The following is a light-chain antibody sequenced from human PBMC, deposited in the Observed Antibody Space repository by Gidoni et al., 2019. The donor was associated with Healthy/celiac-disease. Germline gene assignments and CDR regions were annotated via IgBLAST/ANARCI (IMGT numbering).Light chain of an antibody. V-gene: IGLV4-69*01. CDR3: QTWGTGIVV. CDR2: LNSDGRH. Sequence: QRVLTQSPSASASLGASVKLTCTLSSGHSSYASAWHQQQPEKGPRYLMKLNSDGRHSKGDGIPDRFSGSSSGAERYLTISSLQSEDEADYYCQTWGTGIVVFGGGTKLTVL. CDR1: SGHSSYA. J-gene: IGLJ2*01.